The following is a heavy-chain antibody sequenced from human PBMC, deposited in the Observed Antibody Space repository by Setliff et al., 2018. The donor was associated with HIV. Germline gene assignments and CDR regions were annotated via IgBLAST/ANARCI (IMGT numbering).Heavy chain of an antibody. V-gene: IGHV4-39*01. CDR3: ARHGAFYYYYYMDV. J-gene: IGHJ6*03. Sequence: KLPETLSPTCTVSGGPFSSSSYYWGWIRQPPGKGLAWIGSLRPGGNTYYNPSLKSRVTISVDTSKNQLPLNLSSVTAADTAVYYCARHGAFYYYYYMDVWGKGTTVTVSS. CDR2: LRPGGNT. CDR1: GGPFSSSSYY.